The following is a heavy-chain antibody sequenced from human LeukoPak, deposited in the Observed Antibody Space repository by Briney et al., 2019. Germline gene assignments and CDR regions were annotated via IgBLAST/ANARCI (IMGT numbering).Heavy chain of an antibody. D-gene: IGHD4-11*01. CDR1: GFTFNRYA. CDR3: AKGPNDDSNYLFDH. V-gene: IGHV3-23*01. J-gene: IGHJ5*02. CDR2: ITGSGGNT. Sequence: PGGSLRLSCAASGFTFNRYAMSWVRQAPGKGLESVSVITGSGGNTYHADSVKGRLTVSRDNSKSTLYLHMNSLRAEDTAVYHCAKGPNDDSNYLFDHWGQGTLVTVSS.